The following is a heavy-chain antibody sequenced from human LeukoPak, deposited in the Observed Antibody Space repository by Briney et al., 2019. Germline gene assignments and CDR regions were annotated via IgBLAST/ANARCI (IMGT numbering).Heavy chain of an antibody. CDR2: INHSGST. V-gene: IGHV4-34*01. CDR1: GGSFSGYY. CDR3: ARVPYYDFWSGYSQGLYYFDY. D-gene: IGHD3-3*01. Sequence: SETLSLTCAVYGGSFSGYYWSWIRQPPGKGLEWIGEINHSGSTNYNPSLKSRVTISVDTSKNHFSLKLSSVTAADTAVYYCARVPYYDFWSGYSQGLYYFDYWGQGTLVTVSS. J-gene: IGHJ4*02.